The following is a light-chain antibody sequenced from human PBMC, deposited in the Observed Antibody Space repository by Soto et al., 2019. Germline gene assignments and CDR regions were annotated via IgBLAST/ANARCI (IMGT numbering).Light chain of an antibody. CDR3: SSYTGISTYV. CDR2: EVS. Sequence: QSALTQPPSVSGSPGQSVTISCIGSSSDVGRYNRVSWYQQSPGTAPKLMIYEVSNRPSGVPDRFPGSKSGNTASLTISGLQAEDEAEYYCSSYTGISTYVFGTGTKLTVL. CDR1: SSDVGRYNR. J-gene: IGLJ1*01. V-gene: IGLV2-18*02.